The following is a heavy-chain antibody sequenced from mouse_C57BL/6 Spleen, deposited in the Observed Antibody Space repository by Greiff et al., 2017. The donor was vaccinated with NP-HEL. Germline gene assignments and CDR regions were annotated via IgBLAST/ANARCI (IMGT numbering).Heavy chain of an antibody. Sequence: EVNVVESGGGLVKPGGSLKLSCAASGFTFSDYGMHWVRQAPEKGLEWVAYISSGSSTIYYADTVKGRFTISRDNAKNTLSLQMTSLRSEDTAMYYCARSSWSYFDYWGQGTTLTVSS. CDR1: GFTFSDYG. J-gene: IGHJ2*01. CDR2: ISSGSSTI. CDR3: ARSSWSYFDY. D-gene: IGHD1-3*01. V-gene: IGHV5-17*01.